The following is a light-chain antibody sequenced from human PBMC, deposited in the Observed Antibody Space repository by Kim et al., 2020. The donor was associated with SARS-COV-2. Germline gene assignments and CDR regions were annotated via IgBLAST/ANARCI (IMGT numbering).Light chain of an antibody. V-gene: IGKV3-15*01. CDR1: QSYKSN. CDR3: QEYNNWPYT. Sequence: FVSPGERALRLRRASQSYKSNLGWYPQKPGQAPRRLILGASTRGNGIPDRFRGTGSGTEFNSPNSSLQFEDFAVYYFQEYNNWPYTFGQETTLE. CDR2: GAS. J-gene: IGKJ2*01.